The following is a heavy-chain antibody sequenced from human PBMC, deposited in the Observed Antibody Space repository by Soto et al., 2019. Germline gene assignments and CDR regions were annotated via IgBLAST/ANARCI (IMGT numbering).Heavy chain of an antibody. Sequence: QVQLQESGPGLVKPSQTLSLTCTVSGGSISSGDYYWSWIRQPPGKGLEWIGYIYYSGTTYYNPSLKIRVTISVDTSKNHFSLKLSSVTAADTAVYYCARVDYNNYWYFDLWGRGTLVTVSS. J-gene: IGHJ2*01. CDR3: ARVDYNNYWYFDL. CDR1: GGSISSGDYY. CDR2: IYYSGTT. V-gene: IGHV4-30-4*01. D-gene: IGHD3-9*01.